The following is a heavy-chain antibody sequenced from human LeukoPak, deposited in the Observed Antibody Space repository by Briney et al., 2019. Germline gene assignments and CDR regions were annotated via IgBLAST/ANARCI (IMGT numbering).Heavy chain of an antibody. CDR3: ARDCSSTSCYKEIDP. CDR1: GFTFSSYI. D-gene: IGHD2-2*02. CDR2: ISSSSSYI. V-gene: IGHV3-21*01. J-gene: IGHJ5*02. Sequence: GGSLRLSCAASGFTFSSYIMNWVRQAPGKGLEWVSSISSSSSYIHYADSVKGRFTISRDNAKNSLYLQMNSLRAEDTAVYYCARDCSSTSCYKEIDPWGQGTLVTVSS.